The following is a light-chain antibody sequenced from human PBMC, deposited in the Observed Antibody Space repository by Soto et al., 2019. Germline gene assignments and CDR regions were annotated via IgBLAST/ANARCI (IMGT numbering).Light chain of an antibody. Sequence: QSDLTQPASVSGSPGQSITISCTRTSSDVWSFNFVSWYQQHPDKAPQVLIYEVTKRPPGVSNRFSGSKSGNTASLTISGLQADDEADYYCCSDAGSSSYVFGTGTKLTVL. V-gene: IGLV2-23*02. J-gene: IGLJ1*01. CDR2: EVT. CDR1: SSDVWSFNF. CDR3: CSDAGSSSYV.